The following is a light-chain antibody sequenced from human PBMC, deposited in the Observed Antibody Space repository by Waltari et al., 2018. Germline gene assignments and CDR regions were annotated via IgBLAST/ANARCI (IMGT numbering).Light chain of an antibody. V-gene: IGLV2-8*01. J-gene: IGLJ2*01. Sequence: QSALTQPHSASGSPGQSVTISCTGTSGDSGAYNSISWYQHHPVRAPKLMIYEVTKRPSGVPDRFSGSRSGNTASLTVSGLQTEDEADYFCSSYADSNVLFGGGTKLTVL. CDR1: SGDSGAYNS. CDR2: EVT. CDR3: SSYADSNVL.